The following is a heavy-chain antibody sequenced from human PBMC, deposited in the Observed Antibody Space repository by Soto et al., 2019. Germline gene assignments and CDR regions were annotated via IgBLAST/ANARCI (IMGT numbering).Heavy chain of an antibody. Sequence: GGSLRLSCAASGFTFSSYWMSWVRQAPGKGLEWVANIKQDGSQKYYVDSVKGRFTISRDNAKNSLYLQMNSLRAEDTAVYYCARMYSSGWYNYYYGMDVWGQGTTVTVSS. CDR1: GFTFSSYW. D-gene: IGHD6-19*01. J-gene: IGHJ6*02. CDR2: IKQDGSQK. CDR3: ARMYSSGWYNYYYGMDV. V-gene: IGHV3-7*01.